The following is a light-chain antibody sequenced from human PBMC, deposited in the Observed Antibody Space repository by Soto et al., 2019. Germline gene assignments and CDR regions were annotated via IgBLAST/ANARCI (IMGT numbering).Light chain of an antibody. Sequence: DIQMTQSPSSLSASVGDRVTIICQASQEITNYLNWYQQKPGKAPKLLIYDASNLETGVPSRFSGSVSGTHFSITISSLQPEDIATYYCQQYDNVPFTVGQGTRLEMK. CDR2: DAS. CDR3: QQYDNVPFT. CDR1: QEITNY. V-gene: IGKV1-33*01. J-gene: IGKJ5*01.